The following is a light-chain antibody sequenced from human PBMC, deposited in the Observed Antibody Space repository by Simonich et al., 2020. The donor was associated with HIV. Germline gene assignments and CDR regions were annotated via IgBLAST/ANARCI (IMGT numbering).Light chain of an antibody. Sequence: DIVMTQSPDSLAVSLGERATINCKSSQSVLYSSNNKNYLAWYQQKPGPPPKLLIYWASTRESGVPDRFSGSGSGTDFPLTISSLQAEDVAVYYCQHYYSTPPTFGQGTKVEIK. CDR1: QSVLYSSNNKNY. CDR3: QHYYSTPPT. CDR2: WAS. J-gene: IGKJ1*01. V-gene: IGKV4-1*01.